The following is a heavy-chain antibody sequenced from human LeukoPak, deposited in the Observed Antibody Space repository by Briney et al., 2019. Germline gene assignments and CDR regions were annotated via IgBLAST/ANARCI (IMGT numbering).Heavy chain of an antibody. CDR1: GGSISSGSCY. D-gene: IGHD1-26*01. J-gene: IGHJ5*02. CDR3: ARDREDWFDP. CDR2: IYTSGST. Sequence: PSETLSLTCTVSGGSISSGSCYWSWIRQPAGKGLEWIGRIYTSGSTNYNPSLKSRVTISVDTSKNQFSLKLSSVTAADTAVYYCARDREDWFDPWGQGTLVTVSS. V-gene: IGHV4-61*02.